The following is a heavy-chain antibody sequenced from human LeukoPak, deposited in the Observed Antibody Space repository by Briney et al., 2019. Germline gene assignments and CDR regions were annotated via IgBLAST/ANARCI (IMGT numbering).Heavy chain of an antibody. CDR2: IYYSGST. D-gene: IGHD5-12*01. CDR1: GGSISSSSYY. V-gene: IGHV4-39*01. CDR3: ATQDWAMDIVATISGYYYYMDV. Sequence: PSETLSLTCTVSGGSISSSSYYWGWIRQPPGKGLEWIGSIYYSGSTYYNPSLKSRVTISVDTSKNQFSLKLSSVTAADTAVYYCATQDWAMDIVATISGYYYYMDVWGKGTTVTVSS. J-gene: IGHJ6*03.